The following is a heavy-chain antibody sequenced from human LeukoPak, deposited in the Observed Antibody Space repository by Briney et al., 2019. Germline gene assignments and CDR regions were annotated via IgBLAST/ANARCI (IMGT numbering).Heavy chain of an antibody. J-gene: IGHJ4*02. CDR2: IKQDGSDK. V-gene: IGHV3-7*01. CDR3: ARVLPVASRDY. CDR1: GFTFSTYW. Sequence: GGSLRLSCAASGFTFSTYWMNWVRQAPGKGLEWVANIKQDGSDKFYVDSVKGRFTISRDNAKNSMYLQMNSLRAEDTAIYYCARVLPVASRDYWGQGTLVTVSS. D-gene: IGHD2-2*01.